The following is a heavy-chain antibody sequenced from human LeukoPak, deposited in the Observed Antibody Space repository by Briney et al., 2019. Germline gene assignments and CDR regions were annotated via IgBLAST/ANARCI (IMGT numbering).Heavy chain of an antibody. Sequence: GGSLRLSCAASGFTFRSYAMSWVRQAPGKGLEWVLAISGSGTSTYYADSVKGRFTISRDNSKNALYLQMNSLRAEDTAVYYCEGTYYYDSSDDYWGQGTLVTVSS. J-gene: IGHJ4*02. CDR3: EGTYYYDSSDDY. D-gene: IGHD3-22*01. CDR1: GFTFRSYA. V-gene: IGHV3-23*01. CDR2: ISGSGTST.